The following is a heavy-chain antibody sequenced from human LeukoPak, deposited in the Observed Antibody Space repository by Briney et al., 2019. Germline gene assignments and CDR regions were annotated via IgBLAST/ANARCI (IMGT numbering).Heavy chain of an antibody. V-gene: IGHV3-23*01. J-gene: IGHJ6*03. CDR3: ARDQSRMTTHYMDV. D-gene: IGHD4-11*01. CDR1: GFTFSTYA. CDR2: IRGSDGST. Sequence: PGGSLRLSCAASGFTFSTYAMSWVRQAPGKGLEWASSIRGSDGSTYYADSVKGRFAISRDNAKNSLYLQMNSLRAEDTALYYCARDQSRMTTHYMDVWGKGTTVTVSS.